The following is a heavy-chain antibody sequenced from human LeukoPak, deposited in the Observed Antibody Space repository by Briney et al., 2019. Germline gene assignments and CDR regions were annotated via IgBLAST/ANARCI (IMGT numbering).Heavy chain of an antibody. CDR2: INHRGST. J-gene: IGHJ4*02. D-gene: IGHD5-24*01. CDR1: GGSFRGYY. CDR3: ARKLMGEIATNSIL. Sequence: PSEAPSLSCALYGGSFRGYYWSWIREPPGTGLEWMGEINHRGSTNYNPSVKSRVNISVDTSMYTLSMNVSSVAGEEMALYCFARKLMGEIATNSILWGQGTLVTVSS. V-gene: IGHV4-34*01.